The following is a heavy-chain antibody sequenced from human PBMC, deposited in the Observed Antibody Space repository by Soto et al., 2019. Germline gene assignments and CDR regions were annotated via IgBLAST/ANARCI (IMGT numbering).Heavy chain of an antibody. CDR2: IGGSGGNR. J-gene: IGHJ4*02. CDR1: GFTFNAYA. D-gene: IGHD4-4*01. Sequence: EVQLLESGGDLVQPGGSLRLSCAASGFTFNAYAMTWVRQAPGKGLEWVSAIGGSGGNRYYAASVKGRFTISRDNSKDTLDLPMNRLRVEDTDVYYCARVASDYINSIDHWGQGILVTVSS. V-gene: IGHV3-23*01. CDR3: ARVASDYINSIDH.